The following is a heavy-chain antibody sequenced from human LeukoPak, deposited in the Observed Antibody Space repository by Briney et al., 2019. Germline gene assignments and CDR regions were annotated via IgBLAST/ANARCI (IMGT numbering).Heavy chain of an antibody. CDR2: VNSDGGNT. Sequence: PGRSLRLSCAASGFTFSNYWMRWVRQAPGKGLVWVSRVNSDGGNTEYADSVGGRVTISRDNAQNTLFLHMNNLRDEDTALYCSVVVGNAPPYWGQGTLVTVSS. D-gene: IGHD2-15*01. J-gene: IGHJ4*02. V-gene: IGHV3-74*03. CDR3: VVVGNAPPY. CDR1: GFTFSNYW.